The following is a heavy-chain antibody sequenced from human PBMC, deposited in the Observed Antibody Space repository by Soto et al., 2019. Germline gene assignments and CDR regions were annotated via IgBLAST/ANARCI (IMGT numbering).Heavy chain of an antibody. CDR3: ARDGTDNWV. CDR2: IYSGGAT. V-gene: IGHV3-66*01. Sequence: EVQLVESGGGLVQPGGSLRLSGAASGFTVSNNYMRWVRQAPGKGLEWVSLIYSGGATYYADSVKGRFTISRDNSKNTLYLQRNSLRAEDTAVYYCARDGTDNWVGGQGILVTVSS. J-gene: IGHJ4*02. D-gene: IGHD1-1*01. CDR1: GFTVSNNY.